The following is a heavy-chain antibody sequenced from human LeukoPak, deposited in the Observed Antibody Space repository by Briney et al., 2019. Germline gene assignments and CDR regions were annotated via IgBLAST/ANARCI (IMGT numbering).Heavy chain of an antibody. Sequence: GGSLRLSCAASGFTFSSYWMHWVRQAPGKGLVWVSRINSDGSSTSHADSVKGRFTISRDNAKNTLYLQMNSLRAEDTAVYYCAREYVGLSGIKEYWGQGTLVTVSS. D-gene: IGHD1-26*01. V-gene: IGHV3-74*01. CDR3: AREYVGLSGIKEY. J-gene: IGHJ4*02. CDR1: GFTFSSYW. CDR2: INSDGSST.